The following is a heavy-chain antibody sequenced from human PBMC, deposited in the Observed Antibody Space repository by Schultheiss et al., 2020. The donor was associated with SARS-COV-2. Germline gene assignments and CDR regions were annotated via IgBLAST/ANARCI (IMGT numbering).Heavy chain of an antibody. Sequence: SETLSLTCAVYGGSFSGYYWSWIRQPAEKGLEWIGRIYTSGSTNYNPSLKSRVTMSVDTSKNQFSLKLSSVTAADTAVYYCARDGIITYWGQGTLVTVSS. V-gene: IGHV4-4*07. CDR3: ARDGIITY. CDR2: IYTSGST. CDR1: GGSFSGYY. J-gene: IGHJ4*02. D-gene: IGHD3-22*01.